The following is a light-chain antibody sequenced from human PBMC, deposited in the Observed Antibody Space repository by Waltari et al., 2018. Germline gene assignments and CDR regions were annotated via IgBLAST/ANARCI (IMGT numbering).Light chain of an antibody. V-gene: IGLV2-11*01. CDR2: DVS. J-gene: IGLJ2*01. CDR1: SGDVGDYHH. Sequence: QSALTQPRPVSGPPGQAVTISCTGTSGDVGDYHHVSWYQEQTGKAPRLTIYDVSERPSGVPDRFSASKSGNTASLTISGLQAEDEGSYHCCSRAGSSVVFGGGTKLTVL. CDR3: CSRAGSSVV.